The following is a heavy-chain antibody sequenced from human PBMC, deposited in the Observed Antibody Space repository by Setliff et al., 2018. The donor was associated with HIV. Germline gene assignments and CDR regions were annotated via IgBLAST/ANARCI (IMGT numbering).Heavy chain of an antibody. CDR1: GDSVNDRSYF. J-gene: IGHJ4*02. Sequence: LSLTCTVSGDSVNDRSYFWGWIRQPPGKGLEWISYISSSSSSYTNYADSMKGRFSISRDNAKNSLYLQMNSLRAEDTAVYYCARGGRRWGQGTLVTVSS. CDR3: ARGGRR. CDR2: ISSSSSSYT. V-gene: IGHV3-11*06. D-gene: IGHD1-26*01.